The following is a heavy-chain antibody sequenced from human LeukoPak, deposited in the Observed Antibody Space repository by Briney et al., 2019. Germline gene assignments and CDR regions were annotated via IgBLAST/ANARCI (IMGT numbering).Heavy chain of an antibody. D-gene: IGHD3-3*01. CDR1: GFTFSSYA. Sequence: GGSLRLSCAASGFTFSSYAMSWVRQAPGKGLEWVSAISGSGGSTYYADSVKGRFTISRDNSKNTLYLQMNSLRAEDTAVYYCAKGVSRFLEWSKTPDAFDIWGQGTMVTVSS. J-gene: IGHJ3*02. CDR3: AKGVSRFLEWSKTPDAFDI. CDR2: ISGSGGST. V-gene: IGHV3-23*01.